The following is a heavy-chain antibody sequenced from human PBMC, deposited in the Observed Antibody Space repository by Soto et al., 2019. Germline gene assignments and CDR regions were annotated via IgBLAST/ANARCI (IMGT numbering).Heavy chain of an antibody. CDR1: GFTFSSYD. D-gene: IGHD2-21*02. Sequence: PGGSLRLSCAASGFTFSSYDMHWVRQATGKGLEWVSAIGTAGDTYYPGSVKGRFTISRENAKNSLYLQMNSLRAEDTAVYYCARGLGGNSYYFDYWGQGTLVTVSS. V-gene: IGHV3-13*01. CDR3: ARGLGGNSYYFDY. J-gene: IGHJ4*02. CDR2: IGTAGDT.